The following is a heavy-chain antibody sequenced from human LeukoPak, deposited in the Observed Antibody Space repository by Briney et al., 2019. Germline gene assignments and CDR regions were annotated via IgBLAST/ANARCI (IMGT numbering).Heavy chain of an antibody. V-gene: IGHV1-18*01. D-gene: IGHD6-13*01. CDR1: GYTFTSYG. CDR2: ISAYNGNT. Sequence: ASVKVSCKASGYTFTSYGISWVRQAPGQGLEWMGWISAYNGNTNYAQKFQGRVTITTDESTSTAYMELSSLRSEDTAVYYCARDRGSYSSSAPFDYWGQGTLVTVSS. CDR3: ARDRGSYSSSAPFDY. J-gene: IGHJ4*02.